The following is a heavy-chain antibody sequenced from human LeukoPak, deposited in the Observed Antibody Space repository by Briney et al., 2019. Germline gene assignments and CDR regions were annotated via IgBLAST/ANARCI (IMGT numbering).Heavy chain of an antibody. CDR2: IYSGGST. D-gene: IGHD3-3*01. Sequence: PGGSLRLSCAASGFTVSSNYMSWVRQAPGKGLEWVSVIYSGGSTYYADSVKGRFTISRDNSKNTLYLQMNSLRAEDTAVYYCVKAAIFGVVGYWGQGTLVTVSS. CDR1: GFTVSSNY. J-gene: IGHJ4*02. CDR3: VKAAIFGVVGY. V-gene: IGHV3-53*01.